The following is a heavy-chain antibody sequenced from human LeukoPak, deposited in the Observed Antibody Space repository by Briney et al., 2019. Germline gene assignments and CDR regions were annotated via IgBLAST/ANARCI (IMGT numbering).Heavy chain of an antibody. D-gene: IGHD3-16*01. J-gene: IGHJ4*02. CDR2: MSYDGNTI. CDR1: GFIFSSYA. Sequence: PGGSLRLSCAASGFIFSSYAMHWVRQAPGKGPEWVAVMSYDGNTIYYADSVKGRFTISRDNSQNTLFLQMNSLRPEDTSVYHCARDRGVAHVGRYGPFDSWGQGTLVTVSS. V-gene: IGHV3-30*04. CDR3: ARDRGVAHVGRYGPFDS.